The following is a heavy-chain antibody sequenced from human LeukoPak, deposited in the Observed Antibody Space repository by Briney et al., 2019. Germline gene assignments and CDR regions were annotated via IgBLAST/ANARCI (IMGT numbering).Heavy chain of an antibody. V-gene: IGHV1-2*02. CDR1: GYTFTSYD. Sequence: ASVKVSCKASGYTFTSYDINWVRQAPGQGLEWMGWINPNSGGTNYAQKFQGRVTMTRDTSISTAYMELSRLRSDDTAVYYCARDPQFYCSSTSCLDDYWGQGTLVTVSS. J-gene: IGHJ4*02. CDR2: INPNSGGT. D-gene: IGHD2-2*01. CDR3: ARDPQFYCSSTSCLDDY.